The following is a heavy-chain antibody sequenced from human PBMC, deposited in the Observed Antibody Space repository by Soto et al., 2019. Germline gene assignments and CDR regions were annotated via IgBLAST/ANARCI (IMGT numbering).Heavy chain of an antibody. D-gene: IGHD5-18*01. V-gene: IGHV4-61*05. CDR1: GGSISSSSYY. J-gene: IGHJ4*02. CDR2: IYYSGST. CDR3: ARSGYSYGSYDY. Sequence: PSETLSLTCTVSGGSISSSSYYWGWIRQPPGKGLEWIGYIYYSGSTNYNPSLKSRVTISVDTSKNQFSLKLSSVTAADTAVYYCARSGYSYGSYDYWGQGTLVTVSS.